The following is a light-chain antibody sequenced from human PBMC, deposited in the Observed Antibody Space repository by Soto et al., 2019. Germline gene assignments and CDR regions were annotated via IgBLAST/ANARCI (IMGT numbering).Light chain of an antibody. CDR3: QHYNSYSGA. CDR1: QTISSW. Sequence: DIQMTQSPSTLSGSVGDRVTITCRASQTISSWLAWYQQKPGKAPKLLIYKASTLKSGVPSRFMGSGSGTEFTLTISSLQPDDFATYYCQHYNSYSGAFGQGTKVDIK. V-gene: IGKV1-5*03. J-gene: IGKJ1*01. CDR2: KAS.